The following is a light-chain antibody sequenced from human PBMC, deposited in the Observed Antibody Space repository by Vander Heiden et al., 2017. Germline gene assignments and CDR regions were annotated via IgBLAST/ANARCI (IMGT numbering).Light chain of an antibody. CDR3: QQYGSSPLT. CDR2: GAS. Sequence: ETVLTQSPGTLSLSPGERATLSCRASQSVNNNYLAWFQQKPGQAPRLLIFGASNRATGIPDRFSGSGSGTDFTLTISRLEPEEFAVYYCQQYGSSPLTFGGGTKVEIK. V-gene: IGKV3-20*01. CDR1: QSVNNNY. J-gene: IGKJ4*01.